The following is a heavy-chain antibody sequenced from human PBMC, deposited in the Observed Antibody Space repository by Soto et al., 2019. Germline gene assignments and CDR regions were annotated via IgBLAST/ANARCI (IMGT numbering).Heavy chain of an antibody. CDR2: ISGSGGST. V-gene: IGHV3-23*01. CDR1: GCTFSSYA. Sequence: EVQLLESGGGLVQPGGSLRLSCAASGCTFSSYAMSWVRQAPGKGLEWVSAISGSGGSTYYADSVKGRFTISRDNSKNTLYLQMNSLRAEDTAVYYCAKGAYYYGSGSYYNYYYMDVWGKGTTVTVSS. J-gene: IGHJ6*03. CDR3: AKGAYYYGSGSYYNYYYMDV. D-gene: IGHD3-10*01.